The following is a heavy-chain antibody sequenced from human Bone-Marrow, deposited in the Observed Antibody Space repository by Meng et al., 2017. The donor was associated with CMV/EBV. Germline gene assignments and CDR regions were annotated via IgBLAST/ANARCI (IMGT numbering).Heavy chain of an antibody. V-gene: IGHV3-30*02. CDR1: GFTFDNYG. D-gene: IGHD3-3*01. Sequence: GESLKISCAASGFTFDNYGMHWVRQTPGKGLEWVSFIRWDGSDKFYGESLKGRFTVSRDNSKNTMYLQMTGLRAEDTAVYFCAKALSNYDFWSGSASWGQGTVVTVS. CDR2: IRWDGSDK. J-gene: IGHJ5*02. CDR3: AKALSNYDFWSGSAS.